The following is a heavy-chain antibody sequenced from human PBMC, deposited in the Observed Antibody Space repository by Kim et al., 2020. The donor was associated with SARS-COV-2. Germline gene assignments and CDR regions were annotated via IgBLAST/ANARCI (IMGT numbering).Heavy chain of an antibody. CDR1: GGSFSGYY. V-gene: IGHV4-34*01. CDR3: ARGRIVVVAATYFDY. CDR2: INHSGST. D-gene: IGHD2-15*01. J-gene: IGHJ4*02. Sequence: SETLSLTCAVYGGSFSGYYWSWIRQPPGKGLEWIGEINHSGSTNYNPSLKSRVTISVDTSKNQFSLKLSSVTAADTAVYYCARGRIVVVAATYFDYWGQG.